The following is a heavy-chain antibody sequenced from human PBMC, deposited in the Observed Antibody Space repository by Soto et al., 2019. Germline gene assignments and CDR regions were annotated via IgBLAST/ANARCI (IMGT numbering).Heavy chain of an antibody. J-gene: IGHJ4*02. V-gene: IGHV4-4*02. CDR1: GGSFTSNNW. Sequence: SLTSAVSGGSFTSNNWWTWVRQPPGQGLEWIGEIYRTGSTNYNPSLKSRVTISLDKSENQFSLKVTSLTAADTAVYYCASRDPGTSVDYWGQGTLVTVSS. D-gene: IGHD1-7*01. CDR2: IYRTGST. CDR3: ASRDPGTSVDY.